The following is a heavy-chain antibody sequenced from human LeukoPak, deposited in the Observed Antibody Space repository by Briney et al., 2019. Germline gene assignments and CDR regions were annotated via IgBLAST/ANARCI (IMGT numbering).Heavy chain of an antibody. CDR3: ARATTRDGYRSNFDY. D-gene: IGHD5-24*01. Sequence: SETLSLTCTVSGGSISSYYWSWIRQPPGKGLEWIGYIYYSGTTNYNPSLKSRATISVDTSKNQFSLKLSSVTAADTAVYYCARATTRDGYRSNFDYWGQGTLVTVSS. J-gene: IGHJ4*02. V-gene: IGHV4-59*12. CDR2: IYYSGTT. CDR1: GGSISSYY.